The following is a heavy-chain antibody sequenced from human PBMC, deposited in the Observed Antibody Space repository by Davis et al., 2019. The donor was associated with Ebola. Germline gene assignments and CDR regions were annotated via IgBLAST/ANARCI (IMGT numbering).Heavy chain of an antibody. CDR3: ARALSGYDY. J-gene: IGHJ4*02. CDR2: INHSGST. V-gene: IGHV4-34*01. Sequence: MPGGSLRLSCAVYGGSFSGYYWSWIRQPPGKGLEWIGEINHSGSTNYNPSLKSRVTILVDTPKNQFSLKLSSVTAADTAVYYCARALSGYDYWGQGTLVTVSS. CDR1: GGSFSGYY. D-gene: IGHD5-12*01.